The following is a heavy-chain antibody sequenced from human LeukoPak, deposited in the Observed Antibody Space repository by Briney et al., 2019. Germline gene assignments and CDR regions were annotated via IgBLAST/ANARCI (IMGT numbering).Heavy chain of an antibody. V-gene: IGHV3-66*02. CDR2: IYSGGNT. J-gene: IGHJ4*02. D-gene: IGHD3-3*01. Sequence: SGGSLRLSCAASGFTVSSNYMSWVRQAPGKGLEWVSVIYSGGNTYYADSVKGRFTISRDNSKHTLYLQMNSLRAEDTAVYYCARDRRDFWSGYHDYWGQGTLVTVSS. CDR3: ARDRRDFWSGYHDY. CDR1: GFTVSSNY.